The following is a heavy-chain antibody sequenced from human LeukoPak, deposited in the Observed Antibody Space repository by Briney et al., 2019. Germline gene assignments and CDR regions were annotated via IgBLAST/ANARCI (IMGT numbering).Heavy chain of an antibody. Sequence: GGSLRLSCTVSGFTVSSNSMSWVRQAPGKGLEWVSFIYSDNTHYSDSVKGRFTISRDNSKNTLYLKMNSLRAEDTAVYYCARRAGAYSHPYDYWGQGTLVTVSS. V-gene: IGHV3-53*01. CDR2: IYSDNT. CDR3: ARRAGAYSHPYDY. CDR1: GFTVSSNS. J-gene: IGHJ4*02. D-gene: IGHD4/OR15-4a*01.